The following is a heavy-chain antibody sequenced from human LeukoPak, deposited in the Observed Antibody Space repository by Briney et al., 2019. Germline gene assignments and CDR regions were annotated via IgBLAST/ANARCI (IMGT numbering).Heavy chain of an antibody. V-gene: IGHV4-39*01. D-gene: IGHD3-3*02. J-gene: IGHJ4*02. Sequence: SETLSLTCTVSGGSTSSSNYYWGWIRQPPGKGLEWIGSIYYSGSTYYNPSLKSRITISVDTSKNQFSLKLSSVTAADTAVYYCARLRPTFKGDYWGQGTLVTVSS. CDR3: ARLRPTFKGDY. CDR1: GGSTSSSNYY. CDR2: IYYSGST.